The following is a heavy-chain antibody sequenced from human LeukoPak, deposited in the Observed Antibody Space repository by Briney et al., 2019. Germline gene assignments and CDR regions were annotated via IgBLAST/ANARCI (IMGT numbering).Heavy chain of an antibody. CDR3: AKDSFLGGPEPKS. CDR1: GFTFSSYA. V-gene: IGHV3-30-3*01. J-gene: IGHJ5*02. CDR2: ISYDGSNK. Sequence: GGSLRLSCAASGFTFSSYAMHWVRQAPGKGLEWVAVISYDGSNKYYADSVKGRFTISRDNSKNTLYLQMNSLRAEDTAVYYCAKDSFLGGPEPKSWGQGTLVTVSS. D-gene: IGHD2/OR15-2a*01.